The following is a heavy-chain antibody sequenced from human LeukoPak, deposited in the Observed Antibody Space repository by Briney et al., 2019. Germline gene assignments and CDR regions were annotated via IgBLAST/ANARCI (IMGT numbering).Heavy chain of an antibody. D-gene: IGHD5-18*01. Sequence: GESLKISCKGSGYRFTSYWIGWVRQMPGKGLEWMGIIYPGDSDTTYSPSFQGQVTISADKSITTAYLQWSSLKASDTTMYYCARRDTAYNIDYWGQGTLVTVSS. CDR3: ARRDTAYNIDY. CDR2: IYPGDSDT. J-gene: IGHJ4*02. V-gene: IGHV5-51*01. CDR1: GYRFTSYW.